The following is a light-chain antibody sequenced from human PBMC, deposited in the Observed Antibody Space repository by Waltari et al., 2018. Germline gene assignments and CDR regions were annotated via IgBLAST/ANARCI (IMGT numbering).Light chain of an antibody. CDR3: CSYAGSSTFG. V-gene: IGLV2-23*02. CDR1: SSDVGDYNY. CDR2: DVR. Sequence: QSALTQPASVSGSPGQSITISCTGTSSDVGDYNYVSWYQQHPGKAPKLMIYDVRKRPSGVSNRFSGSKSGNTASLTISGLQAEDEGDYYCCSYAGSSTFGFGGGTKLTVL. J-gene: IGLJ2*01.